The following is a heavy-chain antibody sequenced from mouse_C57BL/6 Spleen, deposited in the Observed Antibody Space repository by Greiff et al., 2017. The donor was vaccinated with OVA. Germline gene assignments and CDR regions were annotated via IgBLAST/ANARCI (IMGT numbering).Heavy chain of an antibody. D-gene: IGHD1-1*01. CDR1: GYTFTSYW. V-gene: IGHV1-53*01. CDR3: ARGSITTVGAGDY. J-gene: IGHJ2*01. Sequence: QVQLQQPGTELVKPGASVKLSCKASGYTFTSYWMHWVKQRPGQGLEWIGNINPSNGGTNYNEKFKSKATLTVDKSSSTAYMQLSSLTYEDCAVYYCARGSITTVGAGDYGGQGTTLTVAS. CDR2: INPSNGGT.